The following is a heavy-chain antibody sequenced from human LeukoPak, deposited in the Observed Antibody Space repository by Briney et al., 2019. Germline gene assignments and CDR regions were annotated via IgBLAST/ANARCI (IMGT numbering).Heavy chain of an antibody. V-gene: IGHV1-46*01. D-gene: IGHD2-8*01. J-gene: IGHJ6*02. Sequence: ASVNVSCKASGYNFISYYMHWVRQAPGQGLEWMGIINPSGGSTRYAQKFQDRVTMTRDTSTSTVYMEVSSLKSEDTAVYYCAREDVVLVDAVRYYYYGMDVWGQGTTVTVSS. CDR3: AREDVVLVDAVRYYYYGMDV. CDR1: GYNFISYY. CDR2: INPSGGST.